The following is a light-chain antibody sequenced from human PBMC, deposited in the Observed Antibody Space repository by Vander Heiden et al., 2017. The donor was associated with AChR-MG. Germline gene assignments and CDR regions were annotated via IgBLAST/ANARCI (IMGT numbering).Light chain of an antibody. V-gene: IGKV3-20*01. J-gene: IGKJ1*01. CDR2: GAS. CDR1: QIISSNY. CDR3: HQYCSSPRT. Sequence: IVLTQSPGTLSLSPGETVTLSCRASQIISSNYLAWYQHRPGQAPTLLIYGASIRATGIPARFSGSGSGTDFTLTISRLESEDFAVYYCHQYCSSPRTFGQGTRVEI.